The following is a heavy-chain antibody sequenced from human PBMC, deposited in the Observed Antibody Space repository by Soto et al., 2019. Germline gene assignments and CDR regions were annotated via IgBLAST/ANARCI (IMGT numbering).Heavy chain of an antibody. D-gene: IGHD2-15*01. CDR1: GGTFSTYA. J-gene: IGHJ6*02. CDR3: ARDEMVVATGSRTWHYYYGMDV. V-gene: IGHV1-69*12. CDR2: IIPIFGTA. Sequence: QVQLVQSGAEVKKPGSSVKVSCKSSGGTFSTYAISWVRQAPGQGLEWMGGIIPIFGTANYAQKFQGRVTITANESTTTAYMEVISLRSEEPAVYYCARDEMVVATGSRTWHYYYGMDVWGQGTTVTVSS.